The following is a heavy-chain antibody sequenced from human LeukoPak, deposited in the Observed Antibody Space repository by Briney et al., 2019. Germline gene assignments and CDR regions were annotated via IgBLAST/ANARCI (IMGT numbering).Heavy chain of an antibody. Sequence: PSETLSLTCTVSGVSISRGRYYWRWIRQHPGKGLEWIGYIYYSGATYCNPTLKSRVTISLDTSKNQFSLNLSSVTAADTAVYYCARGLRGDFDYWGQGTLVTVSS. J-gene: IGHJ4*02. CDR3: ARGLRGDFDY. CDR2: IYYSGAT. CDR1: GVSISRGRYY. D-gene: IGHD3-10*01. V-gene: IGHV4-31*03.